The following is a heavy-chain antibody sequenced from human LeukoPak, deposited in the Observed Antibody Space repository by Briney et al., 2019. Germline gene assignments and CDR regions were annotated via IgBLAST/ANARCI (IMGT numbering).Heavy chain of an antibody. D-gene: IGHD3-3*02. CDR1: VGTFSSYA. CDR3: ARAMHGRVALGH. J-gene: IGHJ1*01. Sequence: SVKVSCKASVGTFSSYAISWVRQAAGQGREWMGRIIPILGIANYAQKFQGRVTITADKSTRPAYMQLRSLRYEDTAVYSCARAMHGRVALGHWGQGTLVTVSS. V-gene: IGHV1-69*04. CDR2: IIPILGIA.